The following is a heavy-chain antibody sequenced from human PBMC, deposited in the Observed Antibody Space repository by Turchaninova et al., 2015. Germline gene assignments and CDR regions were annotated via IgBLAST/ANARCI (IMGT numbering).Heavy chain of an antibody. D-gene: IGHD6-19*01. CDR1: GYTFTDCA. CDR2: INAGDGST. Sequence: QVQLVQSGAEGRKPGASVKLSCKASGYTFTDCAIHWVRQAPGQRPEWMGWINAGDGSTRFSQKFQGRFTVTRDTSASTAYMDLSSLTSEDTAVYYCARDHVDLNSGWYDYWGQGTLVTVSS. V-gene: IGHV1-3*01. J-gene: IGHJ4*02. CDR3: ARDHVDLNSGWYDY.